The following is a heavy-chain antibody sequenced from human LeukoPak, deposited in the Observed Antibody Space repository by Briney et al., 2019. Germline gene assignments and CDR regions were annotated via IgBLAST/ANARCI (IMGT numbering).Heavy chain of an antibody. J-gene: IGHJ6*02. CDR2: ISAYNGNT. CDR1: GYTFTSYG. V-gene: IGHV1-18*01. D-gene: IGHD2-15*01. CDR3: ARDGYCSGGSCYYYYYGMDV. Sequence: ASVKVSCKASGYTFTSYGISWVRQAPGQGLEWMGWISAYNGNTNYAQKLQGRVTMTTDTSTSTAYMELRSLRSDDTAVYYWARDGYCSGGSCYYYYYGMDVWGQGTTVTVSS.